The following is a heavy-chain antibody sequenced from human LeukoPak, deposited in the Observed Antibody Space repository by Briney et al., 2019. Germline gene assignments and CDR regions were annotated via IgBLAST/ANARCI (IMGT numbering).Heavy chain of an antibody. J-gene: IGHJ4*02. CDR2: IRYDGSNK. CDR3: AKWDPIGLSGLTSMGDY. D-gene: IGHD1-20*01. CDR1: GFTFSSYG. Sequence: GGSLRLSCAASGFTFSSYGMHWVRQAPGKGLEWVAFIRYDGSNKYYADSVKGRFTISRDNSKNTLYLQMNSLRAEDTAVYYCAKWDPIGLSGLTSMGDYWGQGTLVTVSS. V-gene: IGHV3-30*02.